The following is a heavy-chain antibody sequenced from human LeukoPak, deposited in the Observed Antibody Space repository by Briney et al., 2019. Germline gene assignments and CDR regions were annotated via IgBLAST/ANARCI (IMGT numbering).Heavy chain of an antibody. CDR2: INPSCTGT. D-gene: IGHD5-24*01. V-gene: IGHV1-46*01. CDR1: GYTITNNY. J-gene: IGHJ5*02. Sequence: APVTVSCKASGYTITNNYMHWVRQAPGQGLEWMGVINPSCTGTSYTQKYQGRITMSRDTSTSTVYMELSSLRSEDTAFYYCATDHSMANTAWWFDPWGQGTLVTVSS. CDR3: ATDHSMANTAWWFDP.